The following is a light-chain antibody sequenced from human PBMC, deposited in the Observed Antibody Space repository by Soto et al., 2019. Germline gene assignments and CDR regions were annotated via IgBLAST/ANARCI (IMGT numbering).Light chain of an antibody. V-gene: IGLV1-44*01. CDR1: SSNIGSHT. CDR3: AAWDDSLNGVV. Sequence: QSALTQPPSASGTPGQTIAISCSGGSSNIGSHTVNWYQQLPGTAPRLLIYRNTQRPSGVPDRFSGSKSGTSASLAISGLQSEYEGDYYCAAWDDSLNGVVFGGGTKVTVL. CDR2: RNT. J-gene: IGLJ2*01.